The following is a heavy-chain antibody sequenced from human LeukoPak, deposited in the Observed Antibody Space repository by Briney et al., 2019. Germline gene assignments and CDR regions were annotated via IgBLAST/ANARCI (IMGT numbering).Heavy chain of an antibody. J-gene: IGHJ6*04. CDR3: AELGITMIGGV. V-gene: IGHV3-48*03. Sequence: QSGGSLRLSCAASGFTFSSYEMNWVRQAPGKGLEWVSYISSSGSTIYYADSVKGRSTISRDNAKNSLYLQMNSLRAEDPAVYYCAELGITMIGGVWGKGTTVTISS. CDR1: GFTFSSYE. CDR2: ISSSGSTI. D-gene: IGHD3-10*02.